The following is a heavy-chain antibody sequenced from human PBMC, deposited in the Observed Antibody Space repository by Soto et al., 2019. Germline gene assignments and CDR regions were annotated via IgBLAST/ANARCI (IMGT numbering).Heavy chain of an antibody. CDR1: GFTFSSYW. J-gene: IGHJ4*02. CDR3: ARGRGDVQLEPHFDY. Sequence: EVQLVESGGGLVQPGGSLRLSCAASGFTFSSYWMHWVRQAPGKGLVWVSRINSDGSSTSYADSVKGRFTISRDNAKNTLYLQMNSLRAEDTAVYYCARGRGDVQLEPHFDYWGQGTLVTVSS. V-gene: IGHV3-74*01. CDR2: INSDGSST. D-gene: IGHD1-1*01.